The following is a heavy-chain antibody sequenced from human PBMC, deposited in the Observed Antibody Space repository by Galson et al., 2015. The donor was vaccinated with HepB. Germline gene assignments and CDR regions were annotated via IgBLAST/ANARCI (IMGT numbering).Heavy chain of an antibody. D-gene: IGHD3-22*01. J-gene: IGHJ2*01. V-gene: IGHV1-24*01. CDR2: FDPEDGET. Sequence: SVKVSCKVSGSTLTELSMHWVRQAPGKGLEWMGGFDPEDGETIYAQKFQGRVTMTEDTSTDTAYMELSSLRSEDTAVYYCATDRRYYDSSGYPIWYFDLWGRGTLVTVSS. CDR1: GSTLTELS. CDR3: ATDRRYYDSSGYPIWYFDL.